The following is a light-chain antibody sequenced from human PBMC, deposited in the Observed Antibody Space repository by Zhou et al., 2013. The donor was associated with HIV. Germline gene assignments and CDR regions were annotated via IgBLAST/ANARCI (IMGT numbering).Light chain of an antibody. Sequence: EIVLTQSPGTLSLSPGERATLSCRASQSVSSSYLAWYQQKPGQAPRLLIYDASNRATGAPARFSGSGSGTDFTLTISSLEPEDFAVYYCLQRAKWPRTFGQGTKVEIK. CDR3: LQRAKWPRT. CDR1: QSVSSSY. V-gene: IGKV3D-20*02. CDR2: DAS. J-gene: IGKJ1*01.